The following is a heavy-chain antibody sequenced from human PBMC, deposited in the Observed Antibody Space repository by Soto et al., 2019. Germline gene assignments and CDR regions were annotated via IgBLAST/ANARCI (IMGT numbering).Heavy chain of an antibody. J-gene: IGHJ3*02. Sequence: SVKVSCKASGGTFSSYTISWVRQAPGQGLEWMGRIIPILGIANYAQKFQGRVTITADKSTSTAYMELSSLRSEDTAVYYCAGGVNIVATIPDAFDIWGQGTMVTVSS. CDR1: GGTFSSYT. D-gene: IGHD5-12*01. CDR2: IIPILGIA. V-gene: IGHV1-69*02. CDR3: AGGVNIVATIPDAFDI.